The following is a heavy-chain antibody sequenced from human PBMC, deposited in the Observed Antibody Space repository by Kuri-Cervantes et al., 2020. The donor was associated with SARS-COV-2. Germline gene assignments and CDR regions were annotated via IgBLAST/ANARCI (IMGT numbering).Heavy chain of an antibody. CDR2: IIPIFGTA. D-gene: IGHD4-17*01. Sequence: SVKVSCKASGGTFSSYAISWVRQAPGQGLEWMGGIIPIFGTANYAQKFQGRVTITADESTSTAYMELSSPRSEDTAVYYCARVEEYGDSYYYYYGMDVWGQGTTVTVSS. CDR1: GGTFSSYA. J-gene: IGHJ6*02. V-gene: IGHV1-69*13. CDR3: ARVEEYGDSYYYYYGMDV.